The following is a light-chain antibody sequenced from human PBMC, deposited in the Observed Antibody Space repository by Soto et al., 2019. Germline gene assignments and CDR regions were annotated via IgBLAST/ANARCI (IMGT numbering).Light chain of an antibody. CDR2: EVT. J-gene: IGLJ3*02. CDR3: QAYDYSLTAFV. V-gene: IGLV2-14*01. CDR1: RSDVGAYNY. Sequence: QSALTQPASVSGSPGQSIAISCTGTRSDVGAYNYVSWYQQHPGKAPKLMISEVTNRPSGVSDRFSGSKSGNTASLTISGLQAEDEADYYCQAYDYSLTAFVFGGGTKVTVL.